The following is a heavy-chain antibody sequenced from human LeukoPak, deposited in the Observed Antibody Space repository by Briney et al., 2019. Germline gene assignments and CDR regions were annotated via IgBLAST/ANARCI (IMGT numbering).Heavy chain of an antibody. J-gene: IGHJ4*02. V-gene: IGHV4-59*01. CDR2: IYYSGST. CDR1: GGSISSYY. D-gene: IGHD6-19*01. Sequence: PSETLSLICTVSGGSISSYYWSWIRQPPGKGLEWIGYIYYSGSTNYNPSLKSRVTISVDTSKNQFSLKLSSVTAADTAVYYCARMYSSGWYPDPRDYWGQGTLVTVSS. CDR3: ARMYSSGWYPDPRDY.